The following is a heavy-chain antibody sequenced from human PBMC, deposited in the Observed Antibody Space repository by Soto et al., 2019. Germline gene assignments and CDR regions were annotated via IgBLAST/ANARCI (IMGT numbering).Heavy chain of an antibody. Sequence: QVQLQESGPGLVKPSQTLSLTCTVSGCSISTGGYYWTWIRQHPGKGLEWIGYIYYSVSTYYNPSLKSRVTITVDTSKNQSSLKLSSVTASDTAVYYCARGLAVTLFDNWGQGTLVSVSS. D-gene: IGHD2-21*02. V-gene: IGHV4-31*03. CDR1: GCSISTGGYY. J-gene: IGHJ4*02. CDR2: IYYSVST. CDR3: ARGLAVTLFDN.